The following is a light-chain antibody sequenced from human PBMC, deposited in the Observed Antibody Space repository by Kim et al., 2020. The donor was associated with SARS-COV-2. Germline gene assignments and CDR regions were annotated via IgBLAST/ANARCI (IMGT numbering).Light chain of an antibody. J-gene: IGLJ1*01. V-gene: IGLV2-8*01. CDR3: SSYAGSNTVV. CDR1: SSDVGGWNY. Sequence: QSALTQPPSASGSPGQSVTISCTGASSDVGGWNYVSWYQHHPGRAPKLMIYEVTRRPSGVPDRFSGSKSGNTASLTVSGLQAEDEADYYCSSYAGSNTVVFGTGTQLTVL. CDR2: EVT.